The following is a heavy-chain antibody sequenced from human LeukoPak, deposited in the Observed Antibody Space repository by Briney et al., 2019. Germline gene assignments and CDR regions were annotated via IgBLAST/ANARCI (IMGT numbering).Heavy chain of an antibody. J-gene: IGHJ4*02. V-gene: IGHV4-39*01. CDR1: GGSISSSSYY. CDR2: IYYSGST. Sequence: PSETLSVTCTVSGGSISSSSYYWGWIRQPPGKGLEWIGSIYYSGSTYYNPSLKSRVTISVDTSKNQFSLKLSSVTAADTAVYYCPISLWAGYCSSTSCFYFDYWGQGTLVTVSS. CDR3: PISLWAGYCSSTSCFYFDY. D-gene: IGHD2-2*01.